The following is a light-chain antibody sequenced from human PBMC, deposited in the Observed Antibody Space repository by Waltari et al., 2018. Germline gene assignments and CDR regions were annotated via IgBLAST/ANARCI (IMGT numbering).Light chain of an antibody. Sequence: QSALTQPPSASGTPGQTVTISCSGSSSNVGSNTVNWYQQLPGTAPKLLIYYNNQRPSGVPDRFSGSKSGTSASLAISGLQSEDEAAYYCATWDANLNALFGGGTKLTVL. CDR3: ATWDANLNAL. CDR2: YNN. CDR1: SSNVGSNT. V-gene: IGLV1-44*01. J-gene: IGLJ3*02.